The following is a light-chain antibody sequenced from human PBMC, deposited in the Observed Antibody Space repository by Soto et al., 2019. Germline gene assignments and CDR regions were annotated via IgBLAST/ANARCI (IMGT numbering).Light chain of an antibody. V-gene: IGLV2-14*01. J-gene: IGLJ2*01. CDR1: SSDVGGYNY. CDR3: SSYTSSSTLEV. Sequence: QSVLTQPASVSGSPGQSITISCTGTSSDVGGYNYVSWYQQHPGKAPKLMIYEVSNRPSGVSNRFSGSKSGNTASLTISGLQAEDASDYYCSSYTSSSTLEVFGGGTKLTVL. CDR2: EVS.